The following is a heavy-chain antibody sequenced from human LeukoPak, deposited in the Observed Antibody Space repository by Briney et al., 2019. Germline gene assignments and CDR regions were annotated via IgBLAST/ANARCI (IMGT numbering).Heavy chain of an antibody. D-gene: IGHD3-9*01. V-gene: IGHV3-7*01. Sequence: PGGSLRLSCAASGFTFSSYWMSWVRQTPGKGLEWVANIKQDGSEKYYVDSVKGRFTISRDNAKKSLYLQMNSLRAEDTAVYYCARDTTGIYDVLTGYHARRGDDWFDSWGQGTLVTVSS. CDR1: GFTFSSYW. J-gene: IGHJ5*01. CDR3: ARDTTGIYDVLTGYHARRGDDWFDS. CDR2: IKQDGSEK.